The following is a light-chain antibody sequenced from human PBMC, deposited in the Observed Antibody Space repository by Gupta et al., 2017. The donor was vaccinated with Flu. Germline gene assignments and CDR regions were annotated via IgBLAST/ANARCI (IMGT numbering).Light chain of an antibody. CDR2: DAS. J-gene: IGKJ1*01. CDR1: QDISNL. CDR3: QLDDDLPWT. V-gene: IGKV1-33*01. Sequence: DIQMTQSPSSLSASVGDRVTITCQASQDISNLISWYQQKGVKAPQVLVYDASKLKAGVPSRFSGSGSGTPFTLTIMSLQPEDIATYYCQLDDDLPWTFGRGTKVEIK.